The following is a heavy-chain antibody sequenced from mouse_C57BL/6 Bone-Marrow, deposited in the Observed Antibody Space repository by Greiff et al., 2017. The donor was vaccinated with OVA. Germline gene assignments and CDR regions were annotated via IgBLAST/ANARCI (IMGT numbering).Heavy chain of an antibody. CDR1: GFTFSSYT. CDR2: ISGGGGNT. Sequence: EVKVVESGGGLVKPGGSLKLSCAASGFTFSSYTMSWVRQTPEKRLEWVATISGGGGNTYYPDSVKGRFTISRDNAKNTLYLQMSSLRSEDTALYYCARPDPYYGSSYAWFAYWGQGTLVTVSA. J-gene: IGHJ3*01. V-gene: IGHV5-9*01. D-gene: IGHD1-1*01. CDR3: ARPDPYYGSSYAWFAY.